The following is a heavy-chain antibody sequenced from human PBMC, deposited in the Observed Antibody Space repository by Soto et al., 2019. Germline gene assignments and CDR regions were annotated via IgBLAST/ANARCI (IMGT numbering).Heavy chain of an antibody. CDR2: IWYDGSNK. J-gene: IGHJ5*02. D-gene: IGHD3-3*01. CDR1: GFTFSSYG. CDR3: ARDKFSGYDFWSGYSYNWFDP. Sequence: GGSPRLSCAASGFTFSSYGMHWVRQAPGKGLEWVAVIWYDGSNKYYADSVKGRFTISRDNSKNTLYLQMNSLRAEDTAVYYCARDKFSGYDFWSGYSYNWFDPWGQGTLVTVSS. V-gene: IGHV3-33*01.